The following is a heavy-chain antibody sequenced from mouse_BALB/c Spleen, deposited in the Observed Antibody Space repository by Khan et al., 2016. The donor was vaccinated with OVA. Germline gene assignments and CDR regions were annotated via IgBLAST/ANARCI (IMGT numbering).Heavy chain of an antibody. D-gene: IGHD1-1*02. V-gene: IGHV1-77*01. J-gene: IGHJ3*01. Sequence: QVQLKQSGAELARPGASVKLSCKASSYIFTDYNINWMRQRTGQGLELIGEIYPGSDNTYYNERFKGKATLTVDKSSSTAYMHLSSLTSEDSAVYFCTREWSAWFPYWGQGTLVTVSA. CDR1: SYIFTDYN. CDR3: TREWSAWFPY. CDR2: IYPGSDNT.